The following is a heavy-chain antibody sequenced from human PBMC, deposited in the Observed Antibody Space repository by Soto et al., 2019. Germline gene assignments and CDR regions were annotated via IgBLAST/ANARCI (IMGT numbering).Heavy chain of an antibody. CDR3: ARDIITVIGGEIYYYFGMDV. CDR2: SNPSGTT. V-gene: IGHV4-34*01. J-gene: IGHJ6*02. Sequence: SETLSLTSAVNGGSFREYYWSWLRQPPGKGLEWIGESNPSGTTHYNPSLKRRINISIDTSKNQFSLNLTSVTAADTATYYCARDIITVIGGEIYYYFGMDVWGQGATVTVSS. D-gene: IGHD3-10*01. CDR1: GGSFREYY.